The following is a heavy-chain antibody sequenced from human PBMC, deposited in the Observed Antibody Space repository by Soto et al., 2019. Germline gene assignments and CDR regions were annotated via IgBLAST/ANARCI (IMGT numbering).Heavy chain of an antibody. CDR3: ARLVTDAFDI. CDR2: IIPILGIA. J-gene: IGHJ3*02. CDR1: GGTFSSYT. Sequence: QVQLVQSGAEVKKPGSSVKVSCKASGGTFSSYTISWVRQAPGQELEWMGRIIPILGIANYAQKFQGRVTMTADKSTSTAYMELSSLRSEDTAVYYCARLVTDAFDIWGQGTMVTVAS. D-gene: IGHD3-9*01. V-gene: IGHV1-69*02.